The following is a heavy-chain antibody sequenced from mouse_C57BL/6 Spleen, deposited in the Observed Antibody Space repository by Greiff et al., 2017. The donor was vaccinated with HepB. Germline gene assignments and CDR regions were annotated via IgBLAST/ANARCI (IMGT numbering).Heavy chain of an antibody. CDR3: ARTLHLRGYGSSYGDAMDD. CDR2: IHPNSGST. CDR1: GYTFTSYW. D-gene: IGHD1-1*01. Sequence: QVQLQQPGAELVKPGASVKLSCKASGYTFTSYWMHWVKQRPGQGLEWIGMIHPNSGSTNYNEKFKSKATLTVDKSSSTAYMQLSSLTSEDSAVYYGARTLHLRGYGSSYGDAMDDWGQGTSVTVAS. J-gene: IGHJ4*01. V-gene: IGHV1-64*01.